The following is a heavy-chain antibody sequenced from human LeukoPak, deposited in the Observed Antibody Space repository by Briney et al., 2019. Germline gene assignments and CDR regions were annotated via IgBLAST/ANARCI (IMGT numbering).Heavy chain of an antibody. D-gene: IGHD2-2*01. Sequence: GASVTVSCTSSGYTFTNYAVSWLRQAPGQGLEWMGWISAYNYNTNYAQKFQGRLTMTTDPSTNTGYMELRSLRSDDTAVYYCARDDGLGYCSSMTCYVFDYWGQGTLVTVSS. CDR1: GYTFTNYA. CDR2: ISAYNYNT. J-gene: IGHJ4*02. CDR3: ARDDGLGYCSSMTCYVFDY. V-gene: IGHV1-18*01.